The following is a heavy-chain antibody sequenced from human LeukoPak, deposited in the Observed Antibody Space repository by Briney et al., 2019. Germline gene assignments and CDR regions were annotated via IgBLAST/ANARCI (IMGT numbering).Heavy chain of an antibody. D-gene: IGHD6-13*01. CDR3: ARGRYSSSWYDPYYYYYGMDV. CDR2: IYYSGST. CDR1: GGSISSYY. J-gene: IGHJ6*02. Sequence: SETLSLTCTVSGGSISSYYWSWIRQPPGKGLEWIGYIYYSGSTNYNPSLKSRVTISVDTSKNQFSLKLSSVTAADTAVYYCARGRYSSSWYDPYYYYYGMDVWGQGTTVTVSS. V-gene: IGHV4-59*01.